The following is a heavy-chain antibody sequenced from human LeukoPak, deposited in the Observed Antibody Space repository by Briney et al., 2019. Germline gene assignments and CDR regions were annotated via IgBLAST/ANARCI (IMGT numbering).Heavy chain of an antibody. CDR2: ISGSGGST. CDR1: GFTFSSYA. Sequence: ESGGSLRLSCAASGFTFSSYAMSWVRQAPGEGLEWVSAISGSGGSTYYADSVKGRFTIPRDNSKNTLYLQMNSLRAEDTAVYYCAKEVTLGYCSSTSCSDPWGQGTLVTVSS. CDR3: AKEVTLGYCSSTSCSDP. V-gene: IGHV3-23*01. D-gene: IGHD2-2*01. J-gene: IGHJ5*02.